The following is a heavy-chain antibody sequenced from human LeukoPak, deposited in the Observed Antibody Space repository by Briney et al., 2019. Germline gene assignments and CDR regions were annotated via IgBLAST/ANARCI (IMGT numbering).Heavy chain of an antibody. J-gene: IGHJ4*02. Sequence: PGRSLRLSCAPAGFTFGSYWMHWVRQVPGKGLVWVSRINSDGSRTNYADSVKGRFTISRDNAKNTLYLQVNGLRAEDTAVYYCARSGDNYGNYYFDFWGQGTLVTVSS. CDR2: INSDGSRT. CDR1: GFTFGSYW. V-gene: IGHV3-74*01. CDR3: ARSGDNYGNYYFDF. D-gene: IGHD5-18*01.